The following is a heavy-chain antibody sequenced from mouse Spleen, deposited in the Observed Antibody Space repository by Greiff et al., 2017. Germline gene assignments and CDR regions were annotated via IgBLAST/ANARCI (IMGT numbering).Heavy chain of an antibody. D-gene: IGHD1-1*01. CDR3: ARPPYYYGSSYDWYFDV. CDR2: IHPNSGST. J-gene: IGHJ1*01. V-gene: IGHV1-64*01. Sequence: QVQLQQPGAELVKPGASVKLSCKASGYTFTSYWMHWVKQRPGQGLEWIGMIHPNSGSTNYNEKLKSKATLTVDKSSSTAYMQLSSLTSEDSAVYYCARPPYYYGSSYDWYFDVWGAGTTVTVSS. CDR1: GYTFTSYW.